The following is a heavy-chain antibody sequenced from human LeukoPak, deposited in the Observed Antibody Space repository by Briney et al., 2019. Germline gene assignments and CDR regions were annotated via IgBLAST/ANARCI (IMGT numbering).Heavy chain of an antibody. J-gene: IGHJ4*02. CDR1: GGTFSSYA. Sequence: SVKVSCKASGGTFSSYAISWVRQAPGQGLEWMGGIIPIFGTANYAQKFQGRVTITTDESTSTAYMELSSPRSEDTAVYYCARSSPQEFSEFDYWGQGTLVTVSS. V-gene: IGHV1-69*05. D-gene: IGHD3-16*02. CDR2: IIPIFGTA. CDR3: ARSSPQEFSEFDY.